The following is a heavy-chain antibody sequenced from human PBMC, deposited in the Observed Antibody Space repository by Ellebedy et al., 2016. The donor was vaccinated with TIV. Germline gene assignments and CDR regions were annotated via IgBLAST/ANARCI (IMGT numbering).Heavy chain of an antibody. CDR2: IIPILDIA. V-gene: IGHV1-69*04. J-gene: IGHJ5*02. CDR1: GGTFSSYA. Sequence: AASVKVSCKASGGTFSSYAVSWVRQAPGQGLEWMGRIIPILDIANYAQKFQGRGTIPADKSTTTAYMELSSLRSEDTAVYFCARGISGSGNYYHNWFDPWGQGTLVTVSS. D-gene: IGHD3-10*01. CDR3: ARGISGSGNYYHNWFDP.